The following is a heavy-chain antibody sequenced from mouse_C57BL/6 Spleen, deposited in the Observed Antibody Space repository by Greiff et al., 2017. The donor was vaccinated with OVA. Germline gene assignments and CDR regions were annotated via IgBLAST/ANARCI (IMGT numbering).Heavy chain of an antibody. Sequence: EVHLVESGGGLVQPGGSLSLSCAASGFTFTGYYMSWVRQPPGKALEWLGFIRNKANGYTSEYSSSVKGRFTISRDNSQSILYLQMDALRAEDSATYYCAASLNWSYFDYWGQGTTLTVSS. CDR3: AASLNWSYFDY. CDR1: GFTFTGYY. V-gene: IGHV7-3*01. CDR2: IRNKANGYTS. J-gene: IGHJ2*01. D-gene: IGHD4-1*01.